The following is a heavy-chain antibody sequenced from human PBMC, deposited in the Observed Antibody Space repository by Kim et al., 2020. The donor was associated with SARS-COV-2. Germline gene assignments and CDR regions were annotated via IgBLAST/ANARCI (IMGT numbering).Heavy chain of an antibody. Sequence: SETLSLTCTVSGGSISSSSYYWGWIRQPPGKGLEWIGSIYYSGSTYYNPSLKSRVTISVDTSKNQFSLKLSSVTAADTAVYYCARQGEQWLVDKYYFDYWGQGTLVTVSS. V-gene: IGHV4-39*01. CDR1: GGSISSSSYY. CDR3: ARQGEQWLVDKYYFDY. J-gene: IGHJ4*02. D-gene: IGHD6-19*01. CDR2: IYYSGST.